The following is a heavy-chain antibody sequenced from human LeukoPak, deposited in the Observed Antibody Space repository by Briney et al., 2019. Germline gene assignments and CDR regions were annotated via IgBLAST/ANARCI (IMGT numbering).Heavy chain of an antibody. CDR1: GGSFSGYY. V-gene: IGHV4-34*01. CDR2: INHSGST. D-gene: IGHD3-16*01. Sequence: SETLSLTCAVYGGSFSGYYWSWIRRPPGKGLEWIGEINHSGSTNYNPSLKSRVTISVDTSKNQFSLKLSSVTAADTAVYYCARGPVWGSSVDYWGQGTLVTVSS. CDR3: ARGPVWGSSVDY. J-gene: IGHJ4*02.